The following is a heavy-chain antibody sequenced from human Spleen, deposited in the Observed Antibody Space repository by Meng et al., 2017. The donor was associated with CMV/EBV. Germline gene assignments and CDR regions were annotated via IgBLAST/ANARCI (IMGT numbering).Heavy chain of an antibody. Sequence: KVSCKGSGYSFTSYWIGWVRQMPGKGLEWMGIIYPGDSDTRYSPSFQGQVTISADKSISTAYLQWSSLKASDTAMYYCARLDRGCSSTSCYKVCDYWGQGTLVTVSS. V-gene: IGHV5-51*01. CDR2: IYPGDSDT. D-gene: IGHD2-2*02. CDR3: ARLDRGCSSTSCYKVCDY. CDR1: GYSFTSYW. J-gene: IGHJ4*02.